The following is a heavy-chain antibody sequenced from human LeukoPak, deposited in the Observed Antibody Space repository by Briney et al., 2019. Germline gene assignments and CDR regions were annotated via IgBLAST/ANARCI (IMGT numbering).Heavy chain of an antibody. J-gene: IGHJ4*02. CDR3: ARENTAYYYYDSSGYFH. CDR2: ISSSGSTI. Sequence: GGSLRLSCAASGFTFSDYYMSWIRQAPGKGLEWVSYISSSGSTIYYADSVKGRFTISRDNAKNSLYLQMNSLRAEDTAVYYCARENTAYYYYDSSGYFHWGQGTLVTVSS. D-gene: IGHD3-22*01. CDR1: GFTFSDYY. V-gene: IGHV3-11*01.